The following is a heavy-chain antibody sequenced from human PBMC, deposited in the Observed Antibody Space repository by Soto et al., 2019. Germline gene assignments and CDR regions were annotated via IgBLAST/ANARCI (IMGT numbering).Heavy chain of an antibody. CDR2: ISAGNGNT. J-gene: IGHJ4*02. V-gene: IGHV1-3*01. CDR1: GYTFTNYF. CDR3: SREDY. Sequence: QVQFVQSGADVRKPGASVKVCCKASGYTFTNYFIHWVRQAPGQSLEWMGWISAGNGNTQYSQKFQGTVTITRDTSASTVYLELSSLTSEDTAVYYCSREDYWGPGTLVTVSS.